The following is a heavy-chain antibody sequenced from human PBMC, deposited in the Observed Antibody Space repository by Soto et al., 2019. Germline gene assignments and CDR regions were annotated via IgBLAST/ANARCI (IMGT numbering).Heavy chain of an antibody. J-gene: IGHJ6*02. CDR3: ARGDTSSSYYGMDV. D-gene: IGHD6-6*01. CDR2: IWYDGSNK. CDR1: GFTFSTYG. V-gene: IGHV3-33*01. Sequence: VGSLRLSCAASGFTFSTYGMHWVRQAPGKGLEWVAVIWYDGSNKYYADSVKGRFTISRDNSKNTLYLQMSSLRAEDTAVYYCARGDTSSSYYGMDVWGQGTTVTVSS.